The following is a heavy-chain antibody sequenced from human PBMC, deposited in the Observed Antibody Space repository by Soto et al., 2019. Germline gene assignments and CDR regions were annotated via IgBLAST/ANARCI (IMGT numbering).Heavy chain of an antibody. J-gene: IGHJ4*02. CDR3: ARARGSYALDY. Sequence: QVQLVQSGAEVKKPGASVKVSCKASGYTFTSYGISWVRQAPGQGLEWMGWISANNGNTNYAQKLQGRVTMTTDTSASTAHMELRSLRSDDTAVYYYARARGSYALDYWGQGTLFTVSS. CDR1: GYTFTSYG. D-gene: IGHD1-26*01. CDR2: ISANNGNT. V-gene: IGHV1-18*01.